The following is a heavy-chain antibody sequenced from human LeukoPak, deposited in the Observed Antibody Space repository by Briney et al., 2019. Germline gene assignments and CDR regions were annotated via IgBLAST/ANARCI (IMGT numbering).Heavy chain of an antibody. Sequence: SETLSLTCAVYGGSFSGYYWSWIRQPPGKGLEWIGEINHSGSTNYNPSLKSRVTISVDTSKNQFSLKLSSVTAADTAVYYCARQLRYFDWLLYRGPRPGYIDYWGQGTLVTVSS. J-gene: IGHJ4*02. CDR1: GGSFSGYY. D-gene: IGHD3-9*01. CDR3: ARQLRYFDWLLYRGPRPGYIDY. V-gene: IGHV4-34*01. CDR2: INHSGST.